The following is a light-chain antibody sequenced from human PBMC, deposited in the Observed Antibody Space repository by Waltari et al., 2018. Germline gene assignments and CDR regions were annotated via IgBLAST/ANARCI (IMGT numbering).Light chain of an antibody. CDR1: QSVSRY. CDR2: GAS. CDR3: KQHVSLPAT. Sequence: EIVLPQSPGTLSLSPGERATLSCSASQSVSRYLAWYQQKPGQAPRHLIYGASTRSTGIPERFSGSGSGTDFSLTISRLEPEDFAVYFCKQHVSLPATFGQGTKVEIK. J-gene: IGKJ1*01. V-gene: IGKV3-20*01.